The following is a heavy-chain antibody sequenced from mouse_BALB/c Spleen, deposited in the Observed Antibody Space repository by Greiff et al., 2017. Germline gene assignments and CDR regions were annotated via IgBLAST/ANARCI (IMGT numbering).Heavy chain of an antibody. D-gene: IGHD2-1*01. Sequence: EVHLVESGGGLVQPGGSRKLSCAASGFTFSSFGMHWVRQAPEKGLEWVAYISSGSSTIYYADTVKGRFTISRDNPKYTLFLQMTSLRSEDTAMYYCARSGYGNYWYFDVWGAGTTVTVSS. CDR2: ISSGSSTI. CDR1: GFTFSSFG. V-gene: IGHV5-17*02. J-gene: IGHJ1*01. CDR3: ARSGYGNYWYFDV.